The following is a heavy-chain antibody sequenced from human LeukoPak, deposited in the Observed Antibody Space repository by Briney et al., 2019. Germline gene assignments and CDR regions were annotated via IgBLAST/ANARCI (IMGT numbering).Heavy chain of an antibody. CDR3: ARVVVGATTPEDYYYMDV. J-gene: IGHJ6*03. D-gene: IGHD1-26*01. CDR2: IIPIFGTA. Sequence: SVKVSCKASGGTFSSYAISWVRQAPGQGLEWMGGIIPIFGTANYAQKFQGRVTITADESTSTAYTELSSLRSEDTAVYYCARVVVGATTPEDYYYMDVWGKGTTVTVSS. V-gene: IGHV1-69*01. CDR1: GGTFSSYA.